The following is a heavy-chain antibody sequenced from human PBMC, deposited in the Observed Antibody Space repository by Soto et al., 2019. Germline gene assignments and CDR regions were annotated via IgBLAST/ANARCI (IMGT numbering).Heavy chain of an antibody. J-gene: IGHJ3*02. CDR1: GGSGSRGSYF. Sequence: QLELQESGPGLLKPSETLSPTCTVSGGSGSRGSYFWAWIRQPPGKGLEGIGNVYYSGTTHYNPSLESRVTISVDSSKNQFSLKLNSVTAADTAVYYCARQTDSYYSFDAFDIWGQGTVVTVSS. D-gene: IGHD3-22*01. CDR2: VYYSGTT. CDR3: ARQTDSYYSFDAFDI. V-gene: IGHV4-39*01.